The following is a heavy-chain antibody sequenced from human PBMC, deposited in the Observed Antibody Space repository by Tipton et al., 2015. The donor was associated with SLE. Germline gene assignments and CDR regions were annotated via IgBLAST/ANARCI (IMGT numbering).Heavy chain of an antibody. D-gene: IGHD3-22*01. V-gene: IGHV4-61*02. Sequence: TLSLTCIVSGASISSGIAYWSWIRQPAGKGLEWIGRIYRSESTSYNPSLRGRATISADTSKNQFSLNLSSVTAADTAVYYCARDEYRYDTTGYHLLGHFDFWGQGTLVTVSS. CDR2: IYRSEST. J-gene: IGHJ4*02. CDR1: GASISSGIAY. CDR3: ARDEYRYDTTGYHLLGHFDF.